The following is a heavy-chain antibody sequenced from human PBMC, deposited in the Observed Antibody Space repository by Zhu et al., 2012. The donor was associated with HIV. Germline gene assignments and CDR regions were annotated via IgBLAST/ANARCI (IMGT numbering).Heavy chain of an antibody. V-gene: IGHV3-23*01. CDR1: GFTFVNYA. CDR2: ISSDGNI. J-gene: IGHJ4*02. Sequence: EVQLLGSGGGLVQPGGSLRLSCAASGFTFVNYAMSWVRQAPGKGLEWVSAISSDGNIYYADSVKGRFTISRDISKNTLYLQMNSLRAEDTALYYCVKRSVTFDYWGQGSLVTVSS. D-gene: IGHD2-21*02. CDR3: VKRSVTFDY.